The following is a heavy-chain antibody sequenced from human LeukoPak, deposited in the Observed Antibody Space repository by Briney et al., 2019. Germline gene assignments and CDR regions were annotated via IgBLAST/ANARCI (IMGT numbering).Heavy chain of an antibody. V-gene: IGHV3-21*01. J-gene: IGHJ4*02. Sequence: GGSLRLSCAASGFTFSSYSMNWVRQAPGKGLEWVSSISSSSSYIYYADSVKGRFTISRDNAKNSLYLQMNSLRAEDTAVYYCARDYDGEYTANFDCWGQGTLVTVSS. D-gene: IGHD5-18*01. CDR3: ARDYDGEYTANFDC. CDR1: GFTFSSYS. CDR2: ISSSSSYI.